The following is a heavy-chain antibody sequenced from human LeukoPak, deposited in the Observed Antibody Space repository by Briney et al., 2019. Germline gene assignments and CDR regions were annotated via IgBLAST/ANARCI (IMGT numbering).Heavy chain of an antibody. Sequence: GGSLRLSCAASGFTFSTYGMHWVRQAPGKGLEWVAFIRYDGSNKNYADSVKGRFTISRDNSKNTLYLQMNSLRAEDTAVYYCAKERRRYDSSAYCDYWGQGTLVTVSS. CDR2: IRYDGSNK. CDR1: GFTFSTYG. CDR3: AKERRRYDSSAYCDY. J-gene: IGHJ4*02. V-gene: IGHV3-30*02. D-gene: IGHD3-22*01.